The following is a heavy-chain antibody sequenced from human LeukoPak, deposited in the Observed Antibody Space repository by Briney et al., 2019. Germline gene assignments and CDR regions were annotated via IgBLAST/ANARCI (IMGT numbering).Heavy chain of an antibody. J-gene: IGHJ4*02. CDR2: ISSSSSYI. Sequence: PGGSLRLSCAASGFTFSSYSMNWVRHAPGKGLEWGSSISSSSSYIYYADSVKGRFTISRDNAKNSLYLQMNSLRAEDTAVYYCARVTMVRGVIRYFDYWGQGTLVTVSS. D-gene: IGHD3-10*01. V-gene: IGHV3-21*01. CDR1: GFTFSSYS. CDR3: ARVTMVRGVIRYFDY.